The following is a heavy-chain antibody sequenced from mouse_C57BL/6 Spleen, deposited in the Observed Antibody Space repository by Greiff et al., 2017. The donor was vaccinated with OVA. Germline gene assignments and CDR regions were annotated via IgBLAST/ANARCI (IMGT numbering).Heavy chain of an antibody. D-gene: IGHD2-5*01. V-gene: IGHV5-4*03. CDR2: ISDGGSYT. CDR1: GFTFSSYA. Sequence: EVMLVESGGGLVKPGGSLKLSCAASGFTFSSYAMSWVRQTPEKRLEWVATISDGGSYTYYPDNVKGRFTISRDNAKNNLYLQMSHLKSEDTAMYYCARAGNYSNYYYAMDYWGQGTSVTVSS. CDR3: ARAGNYSNYYYAMDY. J-gene: IGHJ4*01.